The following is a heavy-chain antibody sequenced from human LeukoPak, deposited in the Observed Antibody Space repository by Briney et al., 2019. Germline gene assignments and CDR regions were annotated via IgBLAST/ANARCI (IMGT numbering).Heavy chain of an antibody. CDR3: VRDLGGGSGH. Sequence: GGSLRLSCAASGFTFSSNWMHWVRQAPGKGLVWVSRINEDGSTTNYADSVKGRFTISRDNAKNTLYPQMNSLRAEDTAVYYCVRDLGGGSGHWGQGTLVTVSS. CDR2: INEDGSTT. D-gene: IGHD1-26*01. V-gene: IGHV3-74*01. J-gene: IGHJ4*02. CDR1: GFTFSSNW.